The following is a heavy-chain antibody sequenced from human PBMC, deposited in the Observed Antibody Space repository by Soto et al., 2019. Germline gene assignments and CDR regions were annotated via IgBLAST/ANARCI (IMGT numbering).Heavy chain of an antibody. Sequence: SETLSLTCTVSGGSFSSYFCSWIRQPPGKGPQWIGYIYYSGSTNYNPSLKRRVTISVDTSKNQFSLKLSSVTAADTAVYYFARASYDFWSGYYPNWFDPWGHGTLVTVSS. CDR3: ARASYDFWSGYYPNWFDP. CDR1: GGSFSSYF. J-gene: IGHJ5*02. D-gene: IGHD3-3*01. V-gene: IGHV4-59*01. CDR2: IYYSGST.